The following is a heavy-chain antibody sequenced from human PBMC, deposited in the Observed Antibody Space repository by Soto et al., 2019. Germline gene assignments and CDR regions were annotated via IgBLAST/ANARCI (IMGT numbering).Heavy chain of an antibody. CDR2: IYYIGST. CDR1: DGSISSYY. V-gene: IGHV4-59*01. CDR3: ARGLRRQLLNWFDP. Sequence: PSETLSVTCTVSDGSISSYYWSWIRQPPGKGLEWIGYIYYIGSTNYNPSLKSRVTISVDTSKNQFSLKLSSVTAADTAVYYCARGLRRQLLNWFDPWGQGTLVTVSS. D-gene: IGHD2-2*01. J-gene: IGHJ5*02.